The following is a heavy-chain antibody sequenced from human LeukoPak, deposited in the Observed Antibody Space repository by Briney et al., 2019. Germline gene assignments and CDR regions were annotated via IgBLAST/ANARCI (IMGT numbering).Heavy chain of an antibody. V-gene: IGHV1-24*01. CDR3: ATDSPKDVAARSYYYMDV. D-gene: IGHD5-12*01. CDR2: FDPEDGET. J-gene: IGHJ6*03. CDR1: GYTLTELS. Sequence: ASVKVSCKSSGYTLTELSMHWVRQAPGKGFEWMGGFDPEDGETIYAQKFQGRVTMTEDTSTDTAYMELSSLRSEDTAVYYCATDSPKDVAARSYYYMDVWGKGTTVTVSS.